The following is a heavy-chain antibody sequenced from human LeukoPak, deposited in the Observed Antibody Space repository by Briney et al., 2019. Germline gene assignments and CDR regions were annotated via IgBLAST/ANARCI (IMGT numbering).Heavy chain of an antibody. V-gene: IGHV1-18*01. CDR3: ARDFYDFWSGYYLHDI. Sequence: ASVKVSCKASGYTFTSYGISWARQAPGQGLEWMGWISAYNGNTNYAQKLQGRVTMTTDTSTSTAYMELRSLRSDDTAVYYCARDFYDFWSGYYLHDIWGQGTMVTVSS. CDR2: ISAYNGNT. CDR1: GYTFTSYG. J-gene: IGHJ3*02. D-gene: IGHD3-3*01.